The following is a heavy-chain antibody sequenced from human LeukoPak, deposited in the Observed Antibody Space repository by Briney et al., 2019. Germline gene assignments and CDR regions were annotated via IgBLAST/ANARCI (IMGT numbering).Heavy chain of an antibody. CDR3: ARAEAYYYGSGSYYWFDY. Sequence: GASVKVSCKASGYTFTGYYMHWVRQAPGQGLEWMGWINPNSGGTNYAQKFQGRVTMTRDTSISTAYMELSRLRPDDTAVYYCARAEAYYYGSGSYYWFDYWGQGTLVTVSS. V-gene: IGHV1-2*02. CDR1: GYTFTGYY. J-gene: IGHJ4*02. D-gene: IGHD3-10*01. CDR2: INPNSGGT.